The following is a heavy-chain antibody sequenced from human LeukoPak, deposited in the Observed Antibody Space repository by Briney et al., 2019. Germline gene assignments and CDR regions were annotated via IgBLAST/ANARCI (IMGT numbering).Heavy chain of an antibody. Sequence: ASVKVSCKASGYTFTSYGISWVRQAPGQGLEWMGRISAYNGNTNYAQKLQGRVTMTTDTSTSTAYMELRSLRSDDTAVYYCARGAVHYDSSGYYYYWGRGTLVTVSS. J-gene: IGHJ4*02. V-gene: IGHV1-18*01. D-gene: IGHD3-22*01. CDR3: ARGAVHYDSSGYYYY. CDR2: ISAYNGNT. CDR1: GYTFTSYG.